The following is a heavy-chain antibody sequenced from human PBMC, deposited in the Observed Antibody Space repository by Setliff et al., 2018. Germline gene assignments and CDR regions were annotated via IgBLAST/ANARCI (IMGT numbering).Heavy chain of an antibody. CDR1: GGSISSYY. CDR2: IYTSGST. Sequence: PSETLSLTCTVSGGSISSYYWSWIRQPAGKGLEWIGRIYTSGSTNYNPSLKSRVTMSVDTSKNQFSLKLSSVNPADTAVDYCARDWRGYSYGTLGYYYYYIDFWGKGTTVTVSS. J-gene: IGHJ6*03. V-gene: IGHV4-4*07. D-gene: IGHD5-18*01. CDR3: ARDWRGYSYGTLGYYYYYIDF.